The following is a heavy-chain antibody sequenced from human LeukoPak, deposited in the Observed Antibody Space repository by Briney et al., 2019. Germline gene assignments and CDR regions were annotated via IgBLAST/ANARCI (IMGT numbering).Heavy chain of an antibody. CDR2: ISGSGGST. V-gene: IGHV3-23*01. D-gene: IGHD6-13*01. Sequence: PGGSLRLSCAASGFTFSSYAMSWVRQAPGKGLEWVSAISGSGGSTYYADSVKGRFTISRDNSKNTLYLQMNSLRAEDTAVYYCAKDAAPSSNSWLNWFDPWGQGTLVTVSS. CDR3: AKDAAPSSNSWLNWFDP. CDR1: GFTFSSYA. J-gene: IGHJ5*02.